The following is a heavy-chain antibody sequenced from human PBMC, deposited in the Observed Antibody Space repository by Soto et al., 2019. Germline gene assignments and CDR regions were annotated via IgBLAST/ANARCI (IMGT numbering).Heavy chain of an antibody. V-gene: IGHV1-18*01. CDR3: AREVESYDILTGYPKSGENYFDY. Sequence: QVQLVQSGAEVKKPWASVKVSCKASGYTFTSYGISWVRQAPGQGLEWMGWISAYNGNTNYAQKLQGRVTMTTDTSTSTAYMELRSLRSDDTAVYYCAREVESYDILTGYPKSGENYFDYWGQGTLVTVSS. J-gene: IGHJ4*02. D-gene: IGHD3-9*01. CDR2: ISAYNGNT. CDR1: GYTFTSYG.